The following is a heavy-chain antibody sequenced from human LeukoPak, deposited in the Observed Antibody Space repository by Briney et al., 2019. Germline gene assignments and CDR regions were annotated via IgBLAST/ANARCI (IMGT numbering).Heavy chain of an antibody. V-gene: IGHV1-18*01. J-gene: IGHJ4*02. CDR2: ISAYNGNT. CDR3: ARGGDYYDSSGYYQTCPLDY. CDR1: GYTFTSYG. Sequence: ASVKVSCKASGYTFTSYGISWVRQAPGQGLERMGWISAYNGNTNYAQKLQGRVTMTTDTSTSTAYMELRSLRSDDTAVYYCARGGDYYDSSGYYQTCPLDYWGQGTLVTVSS. D-gene: IGHD3-22*01.